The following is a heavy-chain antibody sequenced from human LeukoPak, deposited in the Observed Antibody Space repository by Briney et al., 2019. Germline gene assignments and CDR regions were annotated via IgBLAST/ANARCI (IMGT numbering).Heavy chain of an antibody. V-gene: IGHV4-61*01. J-gene: IGHJ5*02. CDR2: IYYSGST. D-gene: IGHD3-22*01. Sequence: SETLSLTCTVSGGSVSSGSYYWSWIRQPPGKGLEWIGHIYYSGSTNYNPSLKSRVTISVDTSKNQFSLKLSSVTAADTAVYYCAREASYYYDSSGSWFDPWGQGTLVTVSS. CDR1: GGSVSSGSYY. CDR3: AREASYYYDSSGSWFDP.